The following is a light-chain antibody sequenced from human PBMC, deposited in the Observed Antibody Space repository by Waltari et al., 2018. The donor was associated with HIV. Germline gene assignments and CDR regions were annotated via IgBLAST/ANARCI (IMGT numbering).Light chain of an antibody. Sequence: QSVLTQPPSVSAAPGQQVTISCSGSRYNIGNNYVSWYQQLPGTAPKLLIYDNNKRPSGIPDRFSGSKSGTSATLGITGLQTGDEADYYCGTWDSSLSAVVFGGGTKLTVL. CDR1: RYNIGNNY. CDR2: DNN. V-gene: IGLV1-51*01. CDR3: GTWDSSLSAVV. J-gene: IGLJ2*01.